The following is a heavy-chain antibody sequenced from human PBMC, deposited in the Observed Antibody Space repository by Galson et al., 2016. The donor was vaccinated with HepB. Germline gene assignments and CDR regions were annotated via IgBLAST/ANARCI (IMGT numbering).Heavy chain of an antibody. CDR3: ARDSTVPGRSIDY. CDR2: IKEDGSEK. J-gene: IGHJ4*02. Sequence: SLRLSCAASGFTFSSYWMTWVRQVPGKGLEWLAQIKEDGSEKYYVDSLKGRLTISRDNAKNSLYLQMNSLRAEDTAIYYCARDSTVPGRSIDYWGQGTLITVSS. CDR1: GFTFSSYW. V-gene: IGHV3-7*01. D-gene: IGHD2-2*01.